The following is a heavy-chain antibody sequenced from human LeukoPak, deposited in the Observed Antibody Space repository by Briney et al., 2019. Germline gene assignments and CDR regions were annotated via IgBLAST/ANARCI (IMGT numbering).Heavy chain of an antibody. CDR1: GGTFSSYA. J-gene: IGHJ6*04. D-gene: IGHD2-2*02. V-gene: IGHV1-69*06. Sequence: SVKVSCKASGGTFSSYAISWVRQAPGQGLEWMGGIIPIFGTANYAQKFQGRVTITADKSTSTAYMELSSLRSEDTAVYYCARGPRYIVVVPAAIQDYYYGMDVWGKGTAVTVSS. CDR2: IIPIFGTA. CDR3: ARGPRYIVVVPAAIQDYYYGMDV.